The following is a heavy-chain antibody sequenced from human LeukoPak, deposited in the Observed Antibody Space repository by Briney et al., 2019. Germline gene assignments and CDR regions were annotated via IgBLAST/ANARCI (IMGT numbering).Heavy chain of an antibody. V-gene: IGHV4-59*08. Sequence: SETLSLTCTVSGGSLTDYYWTWIRQPPGEGLEWIGYVYYTGRTTYNPSFKNRVTMSVDTSNNQFSLRLSSVTAADTAVYFCARHGLPDXNYDYWGQGALVTVSS. CDR1: GGSLTDYY. J-gene: IGHJ4*02. CDR3: ARHGLPDXNYDY. D-gene: IGHD1-7*01. CDR2: VYYTGRT.